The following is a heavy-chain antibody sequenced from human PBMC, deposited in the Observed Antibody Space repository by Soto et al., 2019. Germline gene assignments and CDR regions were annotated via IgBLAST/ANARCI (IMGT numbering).Heavy chain of an antibody. Sequence: GGSLRLSCAASGFTFSSYEMNWVRQAPGKGLEWVSYISSSGSTIYYADSVKGRFTISRDNAKNSLYLQMNSLRAEDTAVYYCARSRTTTPFDYWGRGTLVTVSS. CDR1: GFTFSSYE. D-gene: IGHD1-1*01. J-gene: IGHJ4*02. CDR3: ARSRTTTPFDY. CDR2: ISSSGSTI. V-gene: IGHV3-48*03.